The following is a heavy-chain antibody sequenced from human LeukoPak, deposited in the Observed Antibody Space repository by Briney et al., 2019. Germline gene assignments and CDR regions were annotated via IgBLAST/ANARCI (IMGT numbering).Heavy chain of an antibody. CDR2: INPNSGGT. CDR3: ARDAQPRYSSSWTPS. D-gene: IGHD6-13*01. CDR1: GYTFTGYY. J-gene: IGHJ5*02. Sequence: ASVKVSCKASGYTFTGYYMHWVRQAPGQGLEWMGWINPNSGGTNYAQKFQGRVTMTRDTSISTAYMELSRLRSDDTAVYYCARDAQPRYSSSWTPSWGQGTLVTVSS. V-gene: IGHV1-2*02.